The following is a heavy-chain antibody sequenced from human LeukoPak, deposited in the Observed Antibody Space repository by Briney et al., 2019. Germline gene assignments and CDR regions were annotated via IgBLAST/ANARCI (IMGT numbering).Heavy chain of an antibody. J-gene: IGHJ6*03. V-gene: IGHV4-4*07. CDR1: GGSISSCY. D-gene: IGHD6-19*01. Sequence: SETLSLTCTVSGGSISSCYWSWIRQPAGKGLEWIGRIYTSGSTNYNPSLKSRVTMSVDTSKNQFSLKLSSVTAADTAVYYCARESAVAGYWAYYYYYMDVWGKGTTVTVSS. CDR2: IYTSGST. CDR3: ARESAVAGYWAYYYYYMDV.